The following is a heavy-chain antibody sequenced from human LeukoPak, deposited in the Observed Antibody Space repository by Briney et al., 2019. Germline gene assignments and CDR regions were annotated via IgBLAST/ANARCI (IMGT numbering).Heavy chain of an antibody. J-gene: IGHJ4*02. D-gene: IGHD3-9*01. CDR2: INHSGST. V-gene: IGHV4-34*01. CDR3: ASRGVWYYDILTGYYAFDC. CDR1: GGSFSGYY. Sequence: NTSETLSLTCAVYGGSFSGYYWSWIRQPPGKGLEWIGEINHSGSTNYNPSLKSRVTISVDTSKNQFSLKLSSATAADTAVYYCASRGVWYYDILTGYYAFDCWGQGTLVTVSS.